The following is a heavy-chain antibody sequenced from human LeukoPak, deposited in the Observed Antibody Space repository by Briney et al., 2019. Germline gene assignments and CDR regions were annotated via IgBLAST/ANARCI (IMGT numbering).Heavy chain of an antibody. CDR1: GFTFSSYG. V-gene: IGHV3-30*02. D-gene: IGHD2-2*01. Sequence: PGGSLRLSCAASGFTFSSYGMHWVRQAPGKGLEWVAFIRYDGSNKYYADSVKGRFTISRDNSKNTLYLQMNSLRAEDTAVYYCAKTVVPAAKGPDLIDYWGQGTLVTVSS. J-gene: IGHJ4*02. CDR2: IRYDGSNK. CDR3: AKTVVPAAKGPDLIDY.